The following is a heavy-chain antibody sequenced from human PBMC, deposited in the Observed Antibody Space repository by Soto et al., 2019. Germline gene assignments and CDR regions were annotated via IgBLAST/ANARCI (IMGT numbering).Heavy chain of an antibody. D-gene: IGHD4-17*01. J-gene: IGHJ4*02. V-gene: IGHV4-59*01. Sequence: SKTLSLTCAVSGGSSSSYYWSWIRQPPGKGLEWIGYIYYSGSTNYNPSLKSRVTISVDTSKNQFSLKLSSVTAADTAVYYCARATVVTPDFDYWGQGTLVTVSS. CDR1: GGSSSSYY. CDR2: IYYSGST. CDR3: ARATVVTPDFDY.